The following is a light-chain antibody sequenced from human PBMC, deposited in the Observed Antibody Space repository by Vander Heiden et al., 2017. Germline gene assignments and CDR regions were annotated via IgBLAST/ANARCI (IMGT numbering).Light chain of an antibody. J-gene: IGLJ2*01. V-gene: IGLV1-40*01. Sequence: QSVLTQPPSVSGAPGQRVTISCTGSSSNIGAGYDVHWYQQLPGTAPNLLIYGNSNRPSGVPDRFSGSKSGTSASLAITGLQAEDEPDDYCQSYDSSMSGSRVFGGGTKLTVL. CDR1: SSNIGAGYD. CDR3: QSYDSSMSGSRV. CDR2: GNS.